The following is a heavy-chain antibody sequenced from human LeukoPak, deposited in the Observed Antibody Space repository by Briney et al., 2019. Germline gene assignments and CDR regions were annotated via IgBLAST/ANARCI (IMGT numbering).Heavy chain of an antibody. J-gene: IGHJ4*02. D-gene: IGHD1-7*01. CDR2: ISAFNAYT. V-gene: IGHV1-18*01. Sequence: ASVKVSCKASGYNYTTYGLSWVRQAPGQGLEWMGWISAFNAYTKYAQRFQGRVIMTTETSTSTAYMELRSLRSDDTAVYYCARFYWNYKGFDYWGQGTLVTVSS. CDR3: ARFYWNYKGFDY. CDR1: GYNYTTYG.